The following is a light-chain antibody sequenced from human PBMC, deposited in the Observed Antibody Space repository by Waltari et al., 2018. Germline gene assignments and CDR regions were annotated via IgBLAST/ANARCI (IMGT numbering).Light chain of an antibody. CDR2: DVS. CDR3: SSYTSSSTWV. J-gene: IGLJ2*01. CDR1: SSDVGGYNY. V-gene: IGLV2-14*01. Sequence: QSALTQPASVSGSPGQSITIPCTGTSSDVGGYNYVSWYQQHPGQAPKLMIYDVSKRPSGVSTRFSGSKSGNTASLTISGLQAEDEADYYCSSYTSSSTWVFGGGTKLTVL.